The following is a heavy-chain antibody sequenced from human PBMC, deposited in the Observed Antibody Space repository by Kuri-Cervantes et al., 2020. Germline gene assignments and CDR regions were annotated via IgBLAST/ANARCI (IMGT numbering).Heavy chain of an antibody. J-gene: IGHJ4*02. CDR2: ISYDGSNK. Sequence: GGSLRLSCAASGFTFSSYGMHWVRQAPGKGLEWVAVISYDGSNKYYADSVKGRFTISRDNSKNALYLQMNSLRAEDTAVYYCARSLIGTFDYWGQGTLVTVSS. D-gene: IGHD1-26*01. CDR1: GFTFSSYG. CDR3: ARSLIGTFDY. V-gene: IGHV3-30*03.